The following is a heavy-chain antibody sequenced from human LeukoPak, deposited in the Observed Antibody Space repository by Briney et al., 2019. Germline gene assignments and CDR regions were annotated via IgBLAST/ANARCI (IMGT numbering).Heavy chain of an antibody. J-gene: IGHJ4*02. CDR1: GFTFSSYA. V-gene: IGHV3-23*01. Sequence: GGSLRLSCAASGFTFSSYAMSWVRQAPGKGLEWVSAISGSGGSTYYADSAKGRFTISRDNSKNTLYLQMNSLRAEDTAVYYCAKELYYDSSGYYLGFDYWGQGTLVTVSS. D-gene: IGHD3-22*01. CDR2: ISGSGGST. CDR3: AKELYYDSSGYYLGFDY.